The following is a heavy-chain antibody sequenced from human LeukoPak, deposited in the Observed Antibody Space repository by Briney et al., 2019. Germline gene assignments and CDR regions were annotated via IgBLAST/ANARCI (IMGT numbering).Heavy chain of an antibody. V-gene: IGHV3-7*01. D-gene: IGHD6-13*01. CDR1: RFTISNYW. CDR3: ARDRHINSWSNDRFDY. Sequence: GGSLRLSCAASRFTISNYWMTWVRQAPGKELEWVGNINQDGSEINYVNSVKGRFTISRDNAENSLYVQMNSLRAEDTAIYYCARDRHINSWSNDRFDYWGQGALVTVSS. J-gene: IGHJ4*02. CDR2: INQDGSEI.